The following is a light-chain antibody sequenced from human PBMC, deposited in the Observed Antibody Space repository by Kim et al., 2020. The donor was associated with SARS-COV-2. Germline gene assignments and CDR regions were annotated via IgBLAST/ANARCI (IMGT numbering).Light chain of an antibody. CDR2: AAS. CDR1: QRISSY. CDR3: QQSYSTPRT. Sequence: SASVRERVNITSRANQRISSYLNWYQQKPGKAPKLLMYAASSLQSGVPSRFSGSGSGTDFTLTISSLQPEDFATYYCQQSYSTPRTFGQGTKLEI. V-gene: IGKV1-39*01. J-gene: IGKJ2*01.